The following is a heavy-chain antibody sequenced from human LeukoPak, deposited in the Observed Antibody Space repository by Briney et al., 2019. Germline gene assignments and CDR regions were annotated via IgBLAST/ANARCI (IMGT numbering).Heavy chain of an antibody. CDR2: ISKSGGST. D-gene: IGHD3-10*01. V-gene: IGHV3-23*01. CDR1: GFTFSSCA. CDR3: ANAYYGSGTYYPEHYYGLDV. Sequence: PGGSLRLSCAASGFTFSSCAMTWVRQAPGKGLESVSAISKSGGSTYYADSLKGRFTISRDNSKNTLYLQMNSLRAEDTAVYYCANAYYGSGTYYPEHYYGLDVWGQGTTVTVSS. J-gene: IGHJ6*02.